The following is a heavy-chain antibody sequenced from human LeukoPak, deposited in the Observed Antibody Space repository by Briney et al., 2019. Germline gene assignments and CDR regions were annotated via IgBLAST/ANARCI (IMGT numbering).Heavy chain of an antibody. CDR3: ARAPPGPGINWFDP. CDR1: GGSISSGGYS. D-gene: IGHD1-26*01. Sequence: SETLSFTCAVSGGSISSGGYSWNWIRQPLGKGLEWIGYIYNSGSTSYNPSLKSRVAMSVDTSKNQFSLKLSSVTAADTAVYYCARAPPGPGINWFDPWGQGTLVTVSS. J-gene: IGHJ5*02. CDR2: IYNSGST. V-gene: IGHV4-30-4*07.